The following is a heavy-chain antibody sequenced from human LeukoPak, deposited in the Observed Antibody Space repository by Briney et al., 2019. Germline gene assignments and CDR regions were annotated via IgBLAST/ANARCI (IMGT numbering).Heavy chain of an antibody. CDR1: GFTFRSYA. CDR3: ARHWDY. V-gene: IGHV4-39*01. Sequence: GSLRLSCAASGFTFRSYAMQWVRQPPGKGLEWIGSIYYSGSTYYNPSLKSRVTISVDTSKNQLSLKLNSVTAADTAVYYCARHWDYWGQGTLVTVSS. J-gene: IGHJ4*02. CDR2: IYYSGST.